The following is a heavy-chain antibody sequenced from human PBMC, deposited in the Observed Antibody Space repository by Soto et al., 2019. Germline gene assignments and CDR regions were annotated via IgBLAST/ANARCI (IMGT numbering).Heavy chain of an antibody. CDR1: GGSVSSGSYY. J-gene: IGHJ6*02. CDR3: ARDGEVAVIARPKYGMDV. Sequence: QVQLQESGPGLVKPSETLSLTCTVSGGSVSSGSYYWSWIRQPPGKGLEWIGYIYYSGSTNYNPSLKNRVTISVDTSKNRCSLKPSSVTAADTAVYYCARDGEVAVIARPKYGMDVWGQGTTVTVSS. CDR2: IYYSGST. V-gene: IGHV4-61*01. D-gene: IGHD6-19*01.